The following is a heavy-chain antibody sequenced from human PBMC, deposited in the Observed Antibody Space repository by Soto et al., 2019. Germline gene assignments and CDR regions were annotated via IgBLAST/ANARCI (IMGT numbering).Heavy chain of an antibody. CDR3: ACGEGDNTGCAPYKWFDP. CDR2: MNPNSGNT. CDR1: GYTFTSYD. V-gene: IGHV1-8*01. Sequence: GASVKVSCKASGYTFTSYDINWVRQATGQGLEWMGWMNPNSGNTGYAQKFQGRVTMTRNTSISTAYMELSSLRSEDTAVYYCACGEGDNTGCAPYKWFDPWGQGTLVTVSS. J-gene: IGHJ5*02. D-gene: IGHD3-22*01.